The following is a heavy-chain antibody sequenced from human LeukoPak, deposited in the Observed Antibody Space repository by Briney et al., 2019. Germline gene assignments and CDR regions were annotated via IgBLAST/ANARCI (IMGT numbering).Heavy chain of an antibody. Sequence: SETLSLTCSVSPGSIGGYYWSWFRQPPGKGLEWIGYVFYTGETDYNPSLRSRGTISVDASKNQVSLQLNSVTPEDTAVYYCARSRYGDYVDYWGQGTLVTVSS. V-gene: IGHV4-59*12. CDR3: ARSRYGDYVDY. CDR1: PGSIGGYY. J-gene: IGHJ4*02. D-gene: IGHD4-17*01. CDR2: VFYTGET.